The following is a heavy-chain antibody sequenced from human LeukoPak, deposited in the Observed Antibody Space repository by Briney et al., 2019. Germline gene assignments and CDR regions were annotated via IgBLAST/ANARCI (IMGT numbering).Heavy chain of an antibody. CDR1: GGSISSYY. D-gene: IGHD2-15*01. V-gene: IGHV4-59*01. CDR2: IYYGGST. CDR3: ARDGPFRYCSGGSCYSVEAFDI. Sequence: SETLSLTCTVSGGSISSYYWSWIRQPPGKGLEWIGYIYYGGSTNYNPSLKSRVTISVDTSKNQFSLKLSSVTAADTAVYYCARDGPFRYCSGGSCYSVEAFDIWGQGTMVTVSS. J-gene: IGHJ3*02.